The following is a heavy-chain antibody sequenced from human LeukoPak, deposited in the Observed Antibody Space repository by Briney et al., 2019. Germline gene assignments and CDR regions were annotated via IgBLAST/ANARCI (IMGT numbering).Heavy chain of an antibody. V-gene: IGHV4-39*01. J-gene: IGHJ4*02. D-gene: IGHD4-23*01. CDR3: ARRGVTPFFDY. Sequence: SETLSLTCTVSGGSISSSSYYWGWIRQPPGKGLEWFGSIYYSGSTYYNPSLKSRVTISVDTSKNQFSLKLSSVTAADTAVYYCARRGVTPFFDYWGQGTLVTVSS. CDR1: GGSISSSSYY. CDR2: IYYSGST.